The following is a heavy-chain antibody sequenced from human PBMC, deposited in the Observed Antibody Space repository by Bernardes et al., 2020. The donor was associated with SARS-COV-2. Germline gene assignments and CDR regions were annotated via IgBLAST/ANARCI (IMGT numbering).Heavy chain of an antibody. V-gene: IGHV4-34*01. D-gene: IGHD3-10*01. Sequence: SETLSLTRAVYGGSFSGYYWSWIRQPPGKGLEWIGEINHSGSSFHNPSLESRVTISLDMSKNQFFLKLKSVTAADTAVYYCARDGSSSGGGVSFDYWGQGTLVTVSS. CDR1: GGSFSGYY. CDR2: INHSGSS. CDR3: ARDGSSSGGGVSFDY. J-gene: IGHJ4*02.